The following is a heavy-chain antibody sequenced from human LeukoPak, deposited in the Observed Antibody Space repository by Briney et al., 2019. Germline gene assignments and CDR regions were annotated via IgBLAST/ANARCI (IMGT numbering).Heavy chain of an antibody. Sequence: SETLSLTCAVYGGSFSGYYWCWIRQPPGKGLEWIGEINHSGSTNYNPSLKSRVTISVDTSKNQFSLKLSSVTAADTAVYYCARVLYGSGALNWFDPWGQGTLVTVSS. J-gene: IGHJ5*02. D-gene: IGHD3-10*01. V-gene: IGHV4-34*01. CDR3: ARVLYGSGALNWFDP. CDR1: GGSFSGYY. CDR2: INHSGST.